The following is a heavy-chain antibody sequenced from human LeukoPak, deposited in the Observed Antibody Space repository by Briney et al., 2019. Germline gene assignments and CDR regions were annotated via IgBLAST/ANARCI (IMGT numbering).Heavy chain of an antibody. V-gene: IGHV1-8*02. CDR2: MNPNTGNT. CDR1: GYTFTSYY. D-gene: IGHD1-14*01. CDR3: ATTLRNNPP. Sequence: ASVKVSCKASGYTFTSYYMHWVRQATGQGLEWIGYMNPNTGNTGYAQKFQGRVTLTRDTSISTAYMELSSLTSEDTAVYYCATTLRNNPPWGQGTLVTVSS. J-gene: IGHJ5*02.